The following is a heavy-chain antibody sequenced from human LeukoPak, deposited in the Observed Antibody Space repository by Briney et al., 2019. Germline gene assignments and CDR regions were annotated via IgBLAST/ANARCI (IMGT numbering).Heavy chain of an antibody. CDR2: FDPEGGET. D-gene: IGHD6-13*01. Sequence: GASVKVSCKVSGYTLTELSMHWVRQAPGKGLEWMGGFDPEGGETIYAQKFQGRVTMTEDTSTDTAYMELSSLRSEDTAVYYCTPWWGQQLVRGWFDPWGQGTLVTVSS. CDR3: TPWWGQQLVRGWFDP. CDR1: GYTLTELS. V-gene: IGHV1-24*01. J-gene: IGHJ5*02.